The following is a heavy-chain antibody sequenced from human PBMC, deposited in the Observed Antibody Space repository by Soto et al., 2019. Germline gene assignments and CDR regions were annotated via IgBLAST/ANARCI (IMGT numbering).Heavy chain of an antibody. D-gene: IGHD2-15*01. J-gene: IGHJ1*01. V-gene: IGHV4-30-4*01. Sequence: QVQLQESGPGLVKPSQTLSLTCTVSGGSISSGDYYWSWIRQPPGKGLEWIGYIYYSGSTYYNPSLKSRVTISVDTSKTQFSLQLSSVTAADTAVYYCARVDCSGGSCFTPSYFQHWGQGTLVTVSS. CDR3: ARVDCSGGSCFTPSYFQH. CDR1: GGSISSGDYY. CDR2: IYYSGST.